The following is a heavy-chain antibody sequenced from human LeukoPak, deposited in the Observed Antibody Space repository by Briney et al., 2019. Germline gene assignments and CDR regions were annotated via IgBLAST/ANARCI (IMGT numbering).Heavy chain of an antibody. CDR2: IYYSGST. J-gene: IGHJ4*02. CDR3: ARGDRSGYPYYFDY. D-gene: IGHD3-3*01. Sequence: SETLSLTCTVSGGSISSYYWSWIRQPPGKGLEWIGYIYYSGSTNYNPSLKSRVTISVDTSKNQFSLKLSSVTAADTAVYYCARGDRSGYPYYFDYWGQGTLVTVSS. CDR1: GGSISSYY. V-gene: IGHV4-59*12.